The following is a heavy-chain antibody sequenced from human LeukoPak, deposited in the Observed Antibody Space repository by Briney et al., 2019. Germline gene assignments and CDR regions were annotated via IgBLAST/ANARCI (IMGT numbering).Heavy chain of an antibody. D-gene: IGHD2-2*01. J-gene: IGHJ5*02. CDR1: GESISGFY. CDR2: IYYSGST. CDR3: ARIIPGAINWFDP. V-gene: IGHV4-59*08. Sequence: PSETLSLTCTVSGESISGFYWNWIRQPPGKGLEWIGYIYYSGSTNYNPSLKSRVTISVDTSKNQFSLKLSSVTAADTAVYYCARIIPGAINWFDPWGQGTLVTVSS.